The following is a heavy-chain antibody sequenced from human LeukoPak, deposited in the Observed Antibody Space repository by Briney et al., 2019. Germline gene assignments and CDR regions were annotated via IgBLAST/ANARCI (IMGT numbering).Heavy chain of an antibody. Sequence: SETLALTCTVSGGSISSSSYYWGWIRQPPGKGLEWIGSIYYSGGTYYNPSLKSRVTISVDTSKNQFSLKLSSVTAADTAVYYCARENPIPVAAAGDGGYWGQGTLVTVSS. CDR3: ARENPIPVAAAGDGGY. V-gene: IGHV4-39*07. J-gene: IGHJ4*02. CDR2: IYYSGGT. D-gene: IGHD6-13*01. CDR1: GGSISSSSYY.